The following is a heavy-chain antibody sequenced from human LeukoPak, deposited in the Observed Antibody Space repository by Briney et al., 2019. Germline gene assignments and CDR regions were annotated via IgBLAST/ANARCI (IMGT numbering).Heavy chain of an antibody. CDR3: AREAHSTSMGY. CDR2: ISYDGSNK. D-gene: IGHD2/OR15-2a*01. V-gene: IGHV3-30*04. J-gene: IGHJ4*02. CDR1: GFTFSSYA. Sequence: GGSLRLSCAASGFTFSSYAMHWVRQAPGKGLEWVAVISYDGSNKYYADSVKGRFTISRDNSKNTLYLQMNSLRAEDTAVYYCAREAHSTSMGYWGQGTLVTVSS.